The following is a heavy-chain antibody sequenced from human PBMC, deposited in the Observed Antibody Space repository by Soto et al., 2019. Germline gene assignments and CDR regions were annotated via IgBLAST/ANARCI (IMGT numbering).Heavy chain of an antibody. CDR3: ARALHTYYYSSGSYSLDH. D-gene: IGHD3-10*01. V-gene: IGHV4-61*01. J-gene: IGHJ4*02. Sequence: SDTLSLTCTVSGDSVSSGSYYWSWIRQPPGKGLEWIGYIYYSGSTNYNPSLKSRVTISLDTSKNQFSLKLTSVTAADTAVYYCARALHTYYYSSGSYSLDHWGQGALVTVSS. CDR2: IYYSGST. CDR1: GDSVSSGSYY.